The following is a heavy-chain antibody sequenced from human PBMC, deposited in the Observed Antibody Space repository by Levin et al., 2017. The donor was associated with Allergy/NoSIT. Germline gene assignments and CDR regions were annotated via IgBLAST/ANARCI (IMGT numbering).Heavy chain of an antibody. Sequence: SETLSLTCTVSGGSISSSSYYWGWIRQPPGKGLEWIGSIYYSGSTYYNPSLKSRVTISVDTSKNQFSLKLSSVTAADTAVYYCARLATSDTIFGVVIKGYWYFDLWGRGTLVTVSS. J-gene: IGHJ2*01. CDR3: ARLATSDTIFGVVIKGYWYFDL. D-gene: IGHD3-3*01. CDR1: GGSISSSSYY. CDR2: IYYSGST. V-gene: IGHV4-39*01.